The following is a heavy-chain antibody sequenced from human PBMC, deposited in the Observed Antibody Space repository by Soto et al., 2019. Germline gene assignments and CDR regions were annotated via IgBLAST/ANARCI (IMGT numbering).Heavy chain of an antibody. J-gene: IGHJ4*02. CDR2: IDPSDSYT. CDR1: GYIFTSYW. Sequence: PGESLKISCNGSGYIFTSYWISWGRQMPGKGLEWMGRIDPSDSYTNYSPSFQGHVTISADKSISTAYLQWSSLKASDTAMYYCARGSYDILTGYYNVDYWGQGTLVTVSS. V-gene: IGHV5-10-1*01. CDR3: ARGSYDILTGYYNVDY. D-gene: IGHD3-9*01.